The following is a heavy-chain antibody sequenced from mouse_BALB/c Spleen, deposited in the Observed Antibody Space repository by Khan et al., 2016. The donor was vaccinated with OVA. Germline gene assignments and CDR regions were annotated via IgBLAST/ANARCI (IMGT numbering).Heavy chain of an antibody. CDR1: GFSITSDYA. CDR3: EIDGARYNYALDY. V-gene: IGHV3-2*02. CDR2: ISYGGST. D-gene: IGHD1-1*02. Sequence: EVQLVESGPGLVKPSQSLSLTCTVTGFSITSDYAWYWIRQFPGNKLEWMGYISYGGSTYYHPPLKSRILITRDTSKNPFFLQLNSVTTEDTATDYCEIDGARYNYALDYWGQGTSVTVSS. J-gene: IGHJ4*01.